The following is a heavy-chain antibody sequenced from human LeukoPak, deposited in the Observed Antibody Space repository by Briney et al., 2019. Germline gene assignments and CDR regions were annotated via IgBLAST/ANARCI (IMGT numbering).Heavy chain of an antibody. CDR3: AKDKSTSNWLEYFQY. CDR2: LSCEGSDR. V-gene: IGHV3-30*18. D-gene: IGHD6-13*01. CDR1: GFTFSSYG. Sequence: GGSLRLSCAASGFTFSSYGMHWVRPAPATRLARVAGLSCEGSDRYYVESAKGRFTISRDNSKSTLYLQMNSLRAEDTAVCYCAKDKSTSNWLEYFQYWGQGTLVTVSS. J-gene: IGHJ1*01.